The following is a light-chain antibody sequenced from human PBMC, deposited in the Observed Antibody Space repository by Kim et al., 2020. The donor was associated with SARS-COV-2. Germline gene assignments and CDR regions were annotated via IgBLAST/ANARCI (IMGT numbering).Light chain of an antibody. CDR3: QHFSSSWSLP. J-gene: IGKJ1*01. CDR1: QTVSSTF. Sequence: VLTQSPDTLSLSPGERATLSCSASQTVSSTFLAWYQQKPGQPPRLLIYRASVRATGIPDRFSGSGSGTDFTLSISRLEPEDTAIYYCQHFSSSWSLPFGVGTKVEIK. CDR2: RAS. V-gene: IGKV3-20*01.